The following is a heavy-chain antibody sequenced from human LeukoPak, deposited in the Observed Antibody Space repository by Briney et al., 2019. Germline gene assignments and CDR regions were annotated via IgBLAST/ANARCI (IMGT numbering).Heavy chain of an antibody. Sequence: GGSLRLSCAASGFTVSSNYMSWVRQAPGKGLEWVSVIYSSGSTYYADSVKGRFTISRDNSKNTLYLQMNSLRAEDTAVYYCARDSLPGSFDIWGQGTMVTVSS. J-gene: IGHJ3*02. CDR1: GFTVSSNY. D-gene: IGHD3-10*01. CDR2: IYSSGST. V-gene: IGHV3-66*03. CDR3: ARDSLPGSFDI.